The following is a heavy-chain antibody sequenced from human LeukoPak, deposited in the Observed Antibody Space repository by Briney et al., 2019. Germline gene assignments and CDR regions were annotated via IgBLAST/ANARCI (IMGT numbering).Heavy chain of an antibody. J-gene: IGHJ4*02. V-gene: IGHV4-4*07. CDR2: IYTTGST. CDR3: ARHSASWYYFEY. CDR1: GGSISSYY. Sequence: SETLSLTCTVSGGSISSYYWSWIRQPAGKGLEWIGRIYTTGSTSYNPSLKSRVTISVDTSDNQFSLKLSSVTAADTAVYYCARHSASWYYFEYWGQGTLVTVSS. D-gene: IGHD6-13*01.